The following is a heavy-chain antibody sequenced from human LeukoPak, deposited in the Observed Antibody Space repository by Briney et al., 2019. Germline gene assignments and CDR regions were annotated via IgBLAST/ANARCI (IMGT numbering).Heavy chain of an antibody. D-gene: IGHD3-22*01. V-gene: IGHV3-21*01. J-gene: IGHJ4*01. CDR2: ISCRGTYI. CDR3: ARGLIDYYDFSGYYYSPLDY. Sequence: GGSLRLSCAASGFTFSHYSMHWVRQAPGKGLEWVSSISCRGTYIYYADSVKGRFPISRDNAENSLYLQMNSLRAEDTAVYYCARGLIDYYDFSGYYYSPLDYWGHGTLVT. CDR1: GFTFSHYS.